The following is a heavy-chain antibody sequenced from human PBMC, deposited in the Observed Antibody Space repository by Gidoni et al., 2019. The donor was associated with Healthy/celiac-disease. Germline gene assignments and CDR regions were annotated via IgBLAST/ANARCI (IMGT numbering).Heavy chain of an antibody. V-gene: IGHV4-38-2*01. CDR2: IYHSGST. Sequence: QVQLQEPGPGLVKPSETLSLTCAVSGYSISSGYYWGWIRQPPGKGLEWIGSIYHSGSTYYNPSLKSRVTISVDTSKNQFALKLSSVTAADTAVYYCARSDMAIFDYWGQGTLVTVSS. CDR1: GYSISSGYY. CDR3: ARSDMAIFDY. J-gene: IGHJ4*02.